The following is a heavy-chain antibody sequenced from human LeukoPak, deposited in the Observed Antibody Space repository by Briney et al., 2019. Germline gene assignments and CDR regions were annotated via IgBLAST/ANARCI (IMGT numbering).Heavy chain of an antibody. J-gene: IGHJ3*02. CDR2: ISSSSSTI. CDR1: GFTFSSYS. CDR3: ARDLEDSYGYGSGAFDI. V-gene: IGHV3-48*01. Sequence: GGSLRLSCAASGFTFSSYSMNWVRQAPGKGLEWVSYISSSSSTIYYADSVKGRFTISRDNAKNSLYLQMNSLRAEDTAVYYCARDLEDSYGYGSGAFDIWGQGTMVTVSS. D-gene: IGHD5-18*01.